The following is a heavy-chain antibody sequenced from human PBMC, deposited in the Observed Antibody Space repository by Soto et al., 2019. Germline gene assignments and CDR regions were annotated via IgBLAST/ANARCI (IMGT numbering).Heavy chain of an antibody. CDR3: AALAAAEYNWFDP. Sequence: SETLSLTCTVSGVSISSYYWSWIRQPPGKGLEWIGYIYYSGSTNYNPSLKSRVTISVDTSKNQFSLKLSSVTAADTAVYYCAALAAAEYNWFDPWGQGTLVTVSS. CDR1: GVSISSYY. V-gene: IGHV4-59*08. D-gene: IGHD6-13*01. CDR2: IYYSGST. J-gene: IGHJ5*02.